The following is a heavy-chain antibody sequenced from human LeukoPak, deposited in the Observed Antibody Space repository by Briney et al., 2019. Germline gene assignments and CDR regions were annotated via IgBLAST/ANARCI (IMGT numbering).Heavy chain of an antibody. CDR2: IYYSGST. CDR3: ASWDTHTVTVTISPGAFDI. Sequence: PSETLSLTCTVSGGSISSSSYYWGWIRQPPGKGLEWIGSIYYSGSTYYNPSLKSRVTISVDTSKNQFSLKLSSVTAADTAVYYCASWDTHTVTVTISPGAFDIWGQGTMVTVSS. D-gene: IGHD4-11*01. J-gene: IGHJ3*02. CDR1: GGSISSSSYY. V-gene: IGHV4-39*07.